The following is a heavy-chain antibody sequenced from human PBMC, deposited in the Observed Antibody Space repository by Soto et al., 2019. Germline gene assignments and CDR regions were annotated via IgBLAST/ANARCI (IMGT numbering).Heavy chain of an antibody. CDR3: ARLCVSYCSGVSFYAPYYYLDV. D-gene: IGHD2-15*01. CDR2: IYYSGST. V-gene: IGHV4-39*01. CDR1: GGSISSSSYY. Sequence: PSETLSLTCTVSGGSISSSSYYWSWIRQPPGKGLEWIGSIYYSGSTYYNPSLKSRVTISVDPSKNQFSLKLSSVTAADTAVYSCARLCVSYCSGVSFYAPYYYLDVWVKGTTVTVSS. J-gene: IGHJ6*03.